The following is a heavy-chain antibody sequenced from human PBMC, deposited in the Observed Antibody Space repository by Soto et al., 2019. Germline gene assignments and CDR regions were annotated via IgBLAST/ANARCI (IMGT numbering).Heavy chain of an antibody. D-gene: IGHD6-19*01. J-gene: IGHJ4*02. V-gene: IGHV1-69*01. CDR1: GGTFSSYA. CDR3: ARVMSGGIAVAGTFDY. Sequence: QVQLVQSGAEVKKPGSSVKVSCKASGGTFSSYAISWVRQAPGQGLEWMGGIIPIFGTANYAQKFQGRVTITADESTSSAYMELSSLRSEDTAVYYCARVMSGGIAVAGTFDYWGQGTLVTVSS. CDR2: IIPIFGTA.